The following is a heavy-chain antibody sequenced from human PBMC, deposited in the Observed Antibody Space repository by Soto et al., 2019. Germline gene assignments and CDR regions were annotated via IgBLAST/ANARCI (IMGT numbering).Heavy chain of an antibody. Sequence: GGSLRIGCAASRVTVSSNYLSWVRQAPGKGLEWVSVIFSADNTHYADSVKGRFTISRDNSKNTVFLQMNSLRAEDTAVYYCAITGAGYYIVWGQGPPVTVSS. D-gene: IGHD3-3*01. CDR1: RVTVSSNY. J-gene: IGHJ4*02. CDR3: AITGAGYYIV. V-gene: IGHV3-53*01. CDR2: IFSADNT.